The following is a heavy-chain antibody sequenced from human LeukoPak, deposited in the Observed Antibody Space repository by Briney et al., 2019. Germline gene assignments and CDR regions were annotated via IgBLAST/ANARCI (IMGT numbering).Heavy chain of an antibody. J-gene: IGHJ3*02. CDR3: AKGGNPMIVVVTDAFDI. Sequence: TGGSLRLSRAASGFTFSSYAMSWVRQAPGKGLEWVSAISGSGGSTYYADSVKGRFTISRDNSKNTLYLQMNSLRAEDTAVYYCAKGGNPMIVVVTDAFDIWGQGTMVTVSS. V-gene: IGHV3-23*01. CDR2: ISGSGGST. CDR1: GFTFSSYA. D-gene: IGHD3-22*01.